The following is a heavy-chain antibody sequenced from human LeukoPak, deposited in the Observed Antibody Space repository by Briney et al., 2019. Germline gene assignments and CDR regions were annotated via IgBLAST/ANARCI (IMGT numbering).Heavy chain of an antibody. J-gene: IGHJ6*02. CDR1: SGSFSGYY. Sequence: SETLSLTCAVYSGSFSGYYWSWIRQPPGKGLEWIGEINHSGSTNYNPSLKSRVTISVDTSKNQFSLKLSSVTAADTAVYYCARDNNHIAVAGLYGMDVWGQGTTVTVSS. D-gene: IGHD6-19*01. CDR3: ARDNNHIAVAGLYGMDV. V-gene: IGHV4-34*01. CDR2: INHSGST.